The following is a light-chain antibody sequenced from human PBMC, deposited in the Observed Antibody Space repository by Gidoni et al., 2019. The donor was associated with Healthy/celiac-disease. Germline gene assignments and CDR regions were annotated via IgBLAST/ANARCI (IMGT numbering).Light chain of an antibody. CDR2: GAS. J-gene: IGKJ1*01. CDR3: QQYNSWPPWT. CDR1: QSVSST. Sequence: MVMTQSPATLSVSPGERATLSCRASQSVSSTSAGYQQQPGQPPRLLIFGASTRAAGRPAGLSGSGSGTKVTLTISSLQAEDFAVYYCQQYNSWPPWTFXQXTKVEIK. V-gene: IGKV3-15*01.